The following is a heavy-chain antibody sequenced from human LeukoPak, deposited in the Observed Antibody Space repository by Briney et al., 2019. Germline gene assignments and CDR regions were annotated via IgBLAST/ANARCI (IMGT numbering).Heavy chain of an antibody. D-gene: IGHD3-10*01. CDR1: GFTFSSYW. CDR3: AKDPWLLWFGELYYYYGMDV. V-gene: IGHV3-7*01. Sequence: PGGSLRLSCAASGFTFSSYWMSWVRQAPGKGLEWVANIKQDGSEKYYVDSVKGRFTISRDNSKNTLYLQMNSLRAEDTAVYYCAKDPWLLWFGELYYYYGMDVWGQGTTVTVSS. CDR2: IKQDGSEK. J-gene: IGHJ6*02.